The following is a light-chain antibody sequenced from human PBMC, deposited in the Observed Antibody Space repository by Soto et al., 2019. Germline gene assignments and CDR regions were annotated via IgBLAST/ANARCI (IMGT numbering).Light chain of an antibody. CDR2: AAS. Sequence: DIQMTQSPSSLSASVGDRVTITCRASQGISNYLAWYQQNPGEVPKLLIYAASTLQSGVPSRFRGSGSGTDFPLTLSSLQPADVATYYCQKYTSPLFGGGTKVEIK. V-gene: IGKV1-27*01. J-gene: IGKJ4*01. CDR1: QGISNY. CDR3: QKYTSPL.